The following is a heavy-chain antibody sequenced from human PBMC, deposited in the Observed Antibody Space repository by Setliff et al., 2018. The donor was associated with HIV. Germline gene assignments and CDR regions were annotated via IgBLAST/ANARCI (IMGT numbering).Heavy chain of an antibody. CDR3: TKDYHVAATDY. CDR1: GFTFRDYW. Sequence: PGGSLRLSCTASGFTFRDYWMHWVRQAPGKGLEWVSRTKGDGSGATYVDSVKGRFSISRDNTKNTLYLQMNSLRPEDTALYYCTKDYHVAATDYWGQGTLVTVSS. J-gene: IGHJ4*02. V-gene: IGHV3-74*01. CDR2: TKGDGSGA. D-gene: IGHD6-13*01.